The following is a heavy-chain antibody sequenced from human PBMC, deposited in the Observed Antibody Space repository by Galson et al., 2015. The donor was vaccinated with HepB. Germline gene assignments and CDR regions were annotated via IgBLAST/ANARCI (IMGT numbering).Heavy chain of an antibody. J-gene: IGHJ4*02. CDR1: GYSFTNYW. Sequence: QSGAEVKKPGESLRISCKGSGYSFTNYWIAWVRQMPRKGLEWMGIIYPGDSDTRYSPSFQGLVTISADKSITTAYLQWSSLKASDTAIYYCARGDMTGLDSWGQGTLVTVSS. V-gene: IGHV5-51*01. CDR2: IYPGDSDT. D-gene: IGHD1-20*01. CDR3: ARGDMTGLDS.